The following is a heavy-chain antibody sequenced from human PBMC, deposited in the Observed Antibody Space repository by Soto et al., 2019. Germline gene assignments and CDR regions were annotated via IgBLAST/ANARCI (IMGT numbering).Heavy chain of an antibody. J-gene: IGHJ4*02. CDR1: GFTFSSYG. D-gene: IGHD1-26*01. CDR2: ISYDRSNT. Sequence: QVQLVESGGGVVQPGRSLRLSCVASGFTFSSYGMHWVRQAPGKGLEWVAIISYDRSNTYYADSVKGRFTISRDNSKNTLCLQMNSLRAEDTSVYYCAKEGGLSGSYYISSSYYFDYWGQGTLVTVSS. CDR3: AKEGGLSGSYYISSSYYFDY. V-gene: IGHV3-30*18.